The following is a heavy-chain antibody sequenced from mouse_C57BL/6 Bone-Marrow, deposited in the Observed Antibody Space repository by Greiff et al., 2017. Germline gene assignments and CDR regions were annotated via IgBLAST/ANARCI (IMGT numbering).Heavy chain of an antibody. J-gene: IGHJ1*03. CDR1: GYTFTSYW. Sequence: VQLKQPGAELVKPGASVKMSCKASGYTFTSYWITWVKQRPGQGLEWIGDIYPGSGSTNYNEKFKSKATLTVDTSSSTAYMQLSSLTSEDSAVYYCANSLLWYFDVWGTGTTVTVSS. V-gene: IGHV1-55*01. CDR2: IYPGSGST. CDR3: ANSLLWYFDV.